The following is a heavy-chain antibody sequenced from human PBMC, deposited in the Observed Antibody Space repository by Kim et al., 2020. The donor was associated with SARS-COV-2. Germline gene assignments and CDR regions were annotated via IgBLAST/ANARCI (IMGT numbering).Heavy chain of an antibody. CDR2: ISGSGGST. CDR1: GFTFSSYA. Sequence: GGSLRLSCVASGFTFSSYAMSWVRQAPGKGLEWVSAISGSGGSTYYADSVKGRFTISRDNSKNTLYLQMNSLRAEDTAVYYCAKPSPQQLVFSGYFDYWGQGTLVTVSS. CDR3: AKPSPQQLVFSGYFDY. D-gene: IGHD6-13*01. J-gene: IGHJ4*02. V-gene: IGHV3-23*01.